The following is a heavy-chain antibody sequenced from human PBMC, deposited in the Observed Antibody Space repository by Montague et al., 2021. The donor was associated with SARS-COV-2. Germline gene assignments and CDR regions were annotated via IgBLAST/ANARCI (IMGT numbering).Heavy chain of an antibody. V-gene: IGHV2-5*02. J-gene: IGHJ4*02. CDR2: IYWDDDK. CDR3: ARYTSRMYGSFDY. CDR1: GFSLNTNGMG. Sequence: PALVKPTQALTLTCTVSGFSLNTNGMGVGWIRQPPGEAPAWLALIYWDDDKRCSPSLKTRLTITKDTSRNQVVLTMTNVDPGDTGTYFCARYTSRMYGSFDYWGQGALVSVSS. D-gene: IGHD3-16*02.